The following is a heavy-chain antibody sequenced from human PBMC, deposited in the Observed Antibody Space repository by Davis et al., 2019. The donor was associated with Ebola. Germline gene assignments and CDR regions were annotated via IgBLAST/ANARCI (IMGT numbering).Heavy chain of an antibody. CDR2: ISAYNGNT. Sequence: ASVKVSCKASGYTFTSYGISWVRQAPGQGLEWMGWISAYNGNTNYAQNLQGRVTMTTDTSTSTAYMELRSLRSDDTAVYYCAREATRDGWFDPWGQGTLVTVSS. J-gene: IGHJ5*02. V-gene: IGHV1-18*01. CDR3: AREATRDGWFDP. CDR1: GYTFTSYG.